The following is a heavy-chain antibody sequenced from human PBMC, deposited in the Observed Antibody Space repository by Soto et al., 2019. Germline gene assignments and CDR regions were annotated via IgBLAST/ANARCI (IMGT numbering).Heavy chain of an antibody. CDR1: KFSFNNYW. Sequence: GGSLRLSCAASKFSFNNYWMHWVRQVPGKGPAWVSRINHDGSKTEYADSVKGRFTISRDNTKNTLYLQMNSLRVEDTAMYYCVREPWGFSGTWYDYWGQGTLVTVSS. CDR2: INHDGSKT. V-gene: IGHV3-74*01. D-gene: IGHD6-13*01. J-gene: IGHJ4*02. CDR3: VREPWGFSGTWYDY.